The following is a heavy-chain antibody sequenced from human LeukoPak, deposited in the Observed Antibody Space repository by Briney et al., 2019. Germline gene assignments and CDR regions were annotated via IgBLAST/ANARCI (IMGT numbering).Heavy chain of an antibody. CDR3: ASRLQTSWVMDV. Sequence: SETLSLTCAVSGGSSSSYYWSWIRQSPGKGLEWIGYIYYSGSTNYNPSLKSRVTMSVDTSKNQFSLMLSSVTAADTAVYYCASRLQTSWVMDVWGQGTTVTVS. J-gene: IGHJ6*02. D-gene: IGHD1-26*01. CDR2: IYYSGST. V-gene: IGHV4-59*01. CDR1: GGSSSSYY.